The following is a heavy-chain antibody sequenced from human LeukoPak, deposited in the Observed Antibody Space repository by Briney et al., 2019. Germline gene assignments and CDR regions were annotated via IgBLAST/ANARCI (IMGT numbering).Heavy chain of an antibody. CDR2: ISGSGGST. D-gene: IGHD3-10*01. V-gene: IGHV3-23*01. Sequence: GGSLRLSCAASGFTFSSYAMSWVRQAPGKGLEWVSAISGSGGSTYYADSVKGRFTISRDNSKNTLYLQMNSLRAEDTAVHYCAKGYYGSGSYYSFDYWGQGTLVTVSS. CDR3: AKGYYGSGSYYSFDY. CDR1: GFTFSSYA. J-gene: IGHJ4*02.